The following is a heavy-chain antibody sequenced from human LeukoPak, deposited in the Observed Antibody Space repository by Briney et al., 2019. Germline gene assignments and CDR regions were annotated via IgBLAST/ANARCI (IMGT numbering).Heavy chain of an antibody. V-gene: IGHV1-69*13. D-gene: IGHD3-22*01. CDR3: ARVYYDIAGLDY. J-gene: IGHJ4*02. Sequence: ASVKVSCKASGGTFSSYAISWVRQAPGQGLEWMGGIIPIFGTANYAQKFQGRVTITADESTSTAYMELSSLRSEDTAVYYCARVYYDIAGLDYWGQGTLVTVSS. CDR1: GGTFSSYA. CDR2: IIPIFGTA.